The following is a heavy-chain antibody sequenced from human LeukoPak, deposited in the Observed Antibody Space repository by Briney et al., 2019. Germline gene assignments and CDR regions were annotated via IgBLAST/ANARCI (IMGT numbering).Heavy chain of an antibody. V-gene: IGHV3-49*04. CDR2: IRSKAYGGTT. CDR1: GFTFGDYA. CDR3: TREGYCSSTSCYTFGY. D-gene: IGHD2-2*02. J-gene: IGHJ4*02. Sequence: PEGSLRLSCTASGFTFGDYAMSWVRQAPGKGLEWVGFIRSKAYGGTTEYAASVKGRFTISRDDSKSIAYLQMNSLKTEDTAVYYCTREGYCSSTSCYTFGYWGQGTLVTVSS.